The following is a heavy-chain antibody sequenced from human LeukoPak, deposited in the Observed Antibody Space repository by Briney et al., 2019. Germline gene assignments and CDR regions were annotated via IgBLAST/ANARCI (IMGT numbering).Heavy chain of an antibody. J-gene: IGHJ4*02. CDR3: ASNAWELLVFDY. CDR2: IYSGGST. D-gene: IGHD1-26*01. CDR1: EFSVGSNY. V-gene: IGHV3-66*01. Sequence: GGSLRLSCAASEFSVGSNYMTWVRQAPGKGLEWVSLIYSGGSTYYADSVKGRFTISRDNAKNSLYLQMNSLRAEDTAVYYCASNAWELLVFDYWGQGTLVTVSS.